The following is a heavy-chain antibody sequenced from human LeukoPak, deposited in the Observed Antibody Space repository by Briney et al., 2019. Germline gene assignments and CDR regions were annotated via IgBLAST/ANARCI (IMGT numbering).Heavy chain of an antibody. CDR1: GFTLSTYA. CDR3: ARDHRNYYYGMDV. CDR2: ISYEGVNK. V-gene: IGHV3-30*04. Sequence: GGSLRLSCAASGFTLSTYAMHWVRQAPGKGLEWGAVISYEGVNKYYADSVKGRLTISRDNSKSTLYLQMNRLRGEDTAVYYCARDHRNYYYGMDVWGQGTPVTVSS. J-gene: IGHJ6*02.